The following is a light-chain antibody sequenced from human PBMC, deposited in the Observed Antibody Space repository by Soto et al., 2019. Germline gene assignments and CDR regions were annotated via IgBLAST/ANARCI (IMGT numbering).Light chain of an antibody. V-gene: IGLV2-14*01. CDR3: SSYTSSSTLDVL. CDR2: DVS. Sequence: QSALTQPASVSGSPGQSITISCTGTSSDVGGYNYVSWYQQHPGKAPKLMIYDVSNRPSGVSNRFSGSKSGNTASLSISGFKAEDEADYYCSSYTSSSTLDVLFGGGTKLTVL. J-gene: IGLJ2*01. CDR1: SSDVGGYNY.